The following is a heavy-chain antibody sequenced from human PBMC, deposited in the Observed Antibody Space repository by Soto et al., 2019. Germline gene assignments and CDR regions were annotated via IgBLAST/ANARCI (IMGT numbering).Heavy chain of an antibody. CDR2: ISAYNGNT. V-gene: IGHV1-18*01. CDR1: GYTFTSYG. J-gene: IGHJ5*02. CDR3: ARFHLRGGTTVTTFRFDP. Sequence: QVPLVQSGAEVKKPGASVKVSCKASGYTFTSYGISWVRQAPGQRLEWMGWISAYNGNTNYAQKLQGRVTMTTDTSTSTAYMELRSLRSDDTAVYYCARFHLRGGTTVTTFRFDPWGQGTLVTVSS. D-gene: IGHD4-17*01.